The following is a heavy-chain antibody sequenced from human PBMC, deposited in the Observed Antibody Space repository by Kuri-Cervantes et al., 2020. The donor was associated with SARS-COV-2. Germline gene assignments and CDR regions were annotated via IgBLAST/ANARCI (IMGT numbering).Heavy chain of an antibody. V-gene: IGHV1-2*02. J-gene: IGHJ3*02. CDR2: INPNSGGT. CDR3: ARGLGGSYYYDAFDI. Sequence: ASVKVSCKASGYTFTGYYMHWVRQAPGQGLEWMGWINPNSGGTNYAQKFQGRVTMTRDTSISTAYMELSRLRSDDTAVYYCARGLGGSYYYDAFDIWAQGTMVTVSS. CDR1: GYTFTGYY. D-gene: IGHD1-26*01.